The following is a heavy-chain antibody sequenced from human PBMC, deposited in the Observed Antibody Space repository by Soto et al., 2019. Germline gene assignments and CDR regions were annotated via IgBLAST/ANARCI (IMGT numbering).Heavy chain of an antibody. CDR2: ITGTSAFT. CDR1: VVIFIDFQ. CDR3: ERDNLAFQGAFEL. J-gene: IGHJ4*02. D-gene: IGHD3-3*02. V-gene: IGHV3-21*01. Sequence: WLSXGLSGAPSVVIFIDFQGNGFRQAPGRGLEWLSSITGTSAFTHYADSIEGRFTISRDNPNNLFFLQMDNLRPEDTAVYYCERDNLAFQGAFELWGKGTLVT.